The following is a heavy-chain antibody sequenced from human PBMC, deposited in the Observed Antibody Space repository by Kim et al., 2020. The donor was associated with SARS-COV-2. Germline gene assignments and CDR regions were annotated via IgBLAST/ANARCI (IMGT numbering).Heavy chain of an antibody. V-gene: IGHV1-69*13. D-gene: IGHD1-1*01. CDR2: IIPIFGTA. J-gene: IGHJ5*02. CDR1: GGTFSSYA. CDR3: ASRYNWNDDLQRDNWFDP. Sequence: SVKVSCKASGGTFSSYAISWVRQAPGQGLEWMGGIIPIFGTANYAQKFQGRVTITADESTSTAYMELSSLRSEDTAVYYCASRYNWNDDLQRDNWFDPWGQGTLVTVSS.